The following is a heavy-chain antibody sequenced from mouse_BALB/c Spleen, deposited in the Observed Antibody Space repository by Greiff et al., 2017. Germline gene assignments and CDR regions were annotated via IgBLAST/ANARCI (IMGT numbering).Heavy chain of an antibody. Sequence: EVQLQQSGPELVKPGASVKIPCKASGYTFTDYNMDWVKQSHGKSLEWIGDINPNNGGTIYNQKFKGKATLTVDKSSSTAYMELRSLTSEDTAVYYCARKGAYYSYYAMDYWGQGTSVTVSS. CDR3: ARKGAYYSYYAMDY. J-gene: IGHJ4*01. CDR1: GYTFTDYN. CDR2: INPNNGGT. V-gene: IGHV1-18*01. D-gene: IGHD2-12*01.